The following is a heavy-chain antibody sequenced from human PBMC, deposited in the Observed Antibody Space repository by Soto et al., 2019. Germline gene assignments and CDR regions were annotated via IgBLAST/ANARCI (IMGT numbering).Heavy chain of an antibody. D-gene: IGHD3-3*01. CDR2: INPSGGST. V-gene: IGHV1-46*01. Sequence: ASVKVSCKASGYTFTTYYMHWVRQAPGQGLEWMGIINPSGGSTSYAQKFQGRVTMTRDTSTSTVYMELSSLRSEDTAVYYCARERGDYDFWSAYYLDYWGQGTRVTVSS. CDR1: GYTFTTYY. CDR3: ARERGDYDFWSAYYLDY. J-gene: IGHJ4*02.